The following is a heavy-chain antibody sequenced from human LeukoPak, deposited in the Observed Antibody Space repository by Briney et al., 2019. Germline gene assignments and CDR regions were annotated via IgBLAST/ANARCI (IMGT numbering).Heavy chain of an antibody. CDR3: ARDGYNYYYFDY. CDR1: GYTFTCYY. J-gene: IGHJ4*02. V-gene: IGHV1-2*02. Sequence: ASVTDSCKASGYTFTCYYMHWVRQAPGQGLEWMGWINPNSGGTNYAQKFQGRVTMTRDTSISTAYMELSRLRSDGTAVYYCARDGYNYYYFDYWGQGTLVTVSS. D-gene: IGHD5-24*01. CDR2: INPNSGGT.